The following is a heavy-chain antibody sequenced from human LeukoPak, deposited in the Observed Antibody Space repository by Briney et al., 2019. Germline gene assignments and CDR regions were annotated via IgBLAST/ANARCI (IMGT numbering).Heavy chain of an antibody. CDR1: GGSIRGYY. J-gene: IGHJ4*02. V-gene: IGHV4-4*07. CDR3: AGGTYYDFWTGYYFDY. Sequence: SETLSLTCTVSGGSIRGYYWSWVRQPAEKGLEWIGRVYSSMSTNYNRTLKSRVTMSVDTTKNEFSLKLSSVTAADTAVYYCAGGTYYDFWTGYYFDYWGQGTLVTVSS. CDR2: VYSSMST. D-gene: IGHD3-3*01.